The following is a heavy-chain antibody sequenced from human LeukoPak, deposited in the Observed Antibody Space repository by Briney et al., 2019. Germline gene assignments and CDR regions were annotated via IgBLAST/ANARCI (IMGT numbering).Heavy chain of an antibody. CDR2: TNPKSGGT. V-gene: IGHV1-2*02. CDR1: GYTFTGHY. Sequence: ASVKVSCKASGYTFTGHYIHWVRQAPGQGLEWMGWTNPKSGGTKSAQKFQGRVTMTRDTSISTAYLELSRLRSDDTAVYYCARDGGVPVANDYWGQGTLVTVSS. J-gene: IGHJ4*02. CDR3: ARDGGVPVANDY. D-gene: IGHD2-2*01.